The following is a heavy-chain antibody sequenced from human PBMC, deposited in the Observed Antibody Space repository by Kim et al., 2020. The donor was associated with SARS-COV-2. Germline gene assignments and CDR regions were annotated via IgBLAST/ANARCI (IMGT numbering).Heavy chain of an antibody. D-gene: IGHD3-10*01. V-gene: IGHV3-23*01. CDR3: AKMMVRTTYDI. CDR1: GFTFNNYA. CDR2: ITVSGDST. Sequence: GSLRLSCAASGFTFNNYAMDWVRQAPGKGLEWVSTITVSGDSTYYADSVKGRFTLSRDNSKNTLYLQLNSLRAEDTAIYYCAKMMVRTTYDIWGLGTLVTVSS. J-gene: IGHJ3*02.